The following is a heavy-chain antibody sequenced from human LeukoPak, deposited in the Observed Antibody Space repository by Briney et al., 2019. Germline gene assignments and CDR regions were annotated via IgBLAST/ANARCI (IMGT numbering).Heavy chain of an antibody. CDR1: GGSISSGGYS. J-gene: IGHJ6*02. CDR3: ARVAAARTLYYYYYGMDV. Sequence: PSDTLSLTCAVSGGSISSGGYSWSWIRQPPGKGLEWIGYIYHSGSTYYNPSLKSRVTISVDTSKNQFSLKLSSVTAADTAVYYCARVAAARTLYYYYYGMDVWGQGTTVTVSS. D-gene: IGHD2-2*01. CDR2: IYHSGST. V-gene: IGHV4-30-2*01.